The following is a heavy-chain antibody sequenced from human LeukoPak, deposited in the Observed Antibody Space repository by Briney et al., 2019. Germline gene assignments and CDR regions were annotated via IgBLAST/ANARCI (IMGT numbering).Heavy chain of an antibody. J-gene: IGHJ4*02. CDR2: ISTDGYTT. D-gene: IGHD2-15*01. CDR3: VVGGSPGY. CDR1: GFTFSDAW. V-gene: IGHV3-74*01. Sequence: GGSLRLSCAASGFTFSDAWMNWARQAPGKGLVWVSRISTDGYTTDYADFVQGRFTASRDNTKNTWSLEMNSLRAEDTAVYYCVVGGSPGYWGQGTLVTVSS.